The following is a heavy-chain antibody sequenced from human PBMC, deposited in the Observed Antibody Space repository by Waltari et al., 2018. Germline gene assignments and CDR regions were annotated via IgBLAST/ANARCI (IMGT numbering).Heavy chain of an antibody. Sequence: QVQLQESGPGLVKPSETLSLTCAVSGYSISSGYYWGWIRQPPGKGLEWIGSIYHSGSTYCNPSLKSRVTISVDTSKNQCSLKLSSVTAADTAVYYGARLVVGALGDDYWGQGTLVTVSS. D-gene: IGHD1-26*01. CDR2: IYHSGST. J-gene: IGHJ4*02. V-gene: IGHV4-38-2*01. CDR1: GYSISSGYY. CDR3: ARLVVGALGDDY.